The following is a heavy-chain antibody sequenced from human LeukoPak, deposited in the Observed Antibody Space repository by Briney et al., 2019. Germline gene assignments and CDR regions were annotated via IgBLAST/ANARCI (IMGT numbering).Heavy chain of an antibody. D-gene: IGHD6-19*01. V-gene: IGHV4-39*07. CDR3: ARGTLYSGWSYYFDS. Sequence: PSETLSLTCTVSGGSIPISTYYWGWVRQPPGKGLEWIGSIYYSGTTKYNPSLKSRVTISVDNSNNKFSLRLSSVTAADTALYDCARGTLYSGWSYYFDSWGQGTLVTVSS. J-gene: IGHJ4*02. CDR2: IYYSGTT. CDR1: GGSIPISTYY.